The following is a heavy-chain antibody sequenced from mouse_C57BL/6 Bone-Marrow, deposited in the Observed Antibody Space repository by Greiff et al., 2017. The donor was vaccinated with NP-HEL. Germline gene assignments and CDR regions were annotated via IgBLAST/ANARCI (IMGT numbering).Heavy chain of an antibody. Sequence: VQLQQSGPGLVQPSQSLSITCTVSGFSLTSYGVHWVRQSPGKGLEWLGVIWSGGSTDYNAAFISSLSISKDNSKSQVFFKMNSLQADDAAIYYCARTTVGPWFAYWGQGTLVTVSA. CDR3: ARTTVGPWFAY. J-gene: IGHJ3*01. CDR1: GFSLTSYG. CDR2: IWSGGST. V-gene: IGHV2-2*01. D-gene: IGHD1-1*01.